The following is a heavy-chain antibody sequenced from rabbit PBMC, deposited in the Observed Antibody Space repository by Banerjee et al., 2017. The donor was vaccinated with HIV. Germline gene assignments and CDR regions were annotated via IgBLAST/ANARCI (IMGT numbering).Heavy chain of an antibody. Sequence: QSLEESGGDLVKPGASLTLTCTASGFSFSSSYYMCWVRQAPGKGLEWIACIYGGSTGSAYYTYYATWAKGRFTVSKTSSTTVTLQMTSLTAADTATYFCARDVSDNYYLNLWGQGTLVTVS. CDR3: ARDVSDNYYLNL. J-gene: IGHJ4*01. V-gene: IGHV1S40*01. CDR1: GFSFSSSYY. CDR2: IYGGSTGSAYYT.